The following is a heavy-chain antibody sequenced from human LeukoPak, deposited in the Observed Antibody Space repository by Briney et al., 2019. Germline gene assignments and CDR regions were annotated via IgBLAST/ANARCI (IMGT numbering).Heavy chain of an antibody. CDR2: ISYSGTT. J-gene: IGHJ3*02. CDR3: AREQRYNWNYRAFDI. Sequence: SETLSLTCTVSGGSINSFYWSWIRQAPGKGLEWIGYISYSGTTNYNPSLKSRVTMSVDTSKNQFSLKLSSVTAADTALYYCAREQRYNWNYRAFDIWGQGTMVTVSS. D-gene: IGHD1-7*01. CDR1: GGSINSFY. V-gene: IGHV4-59*01.